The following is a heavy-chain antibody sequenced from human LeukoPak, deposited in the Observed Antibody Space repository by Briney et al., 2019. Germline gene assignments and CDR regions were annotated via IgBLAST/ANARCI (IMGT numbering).Heavy chain of an antibody. D-gene: IGHD2-2*01. J-gene: IGHJ4*02. Sequence: GGSLRLSCAASGFTFGSYAMHWVRQAPGKGLEWVAVISYDGSNKYYADSVKGRFTISRDNSKNTLYLQMNSLRAEDTAVYYCARWGDIVVVPAANLDYWGQGTLVTVSS. CDR2: ISYDGSNK. CDR1: GFTFGSYA. CDR3: ARWGDIVVVPAANLDY. V-gene: IGHV3-30-3*01.